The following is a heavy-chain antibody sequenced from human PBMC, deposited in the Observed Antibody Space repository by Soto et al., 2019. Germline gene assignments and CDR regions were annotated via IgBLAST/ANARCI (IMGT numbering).Heavy chain of an antibody. D-gene: IGHD3-3*01. CDR3: VNPFYDFCSGYYAEDDAFDI. J-gene: IGHJ3*02. Sequence: GGSLRLSCAASGFTFSSYSMNWVRKAPGKGLEWVSYISSSSNIYYADSVKGRITISRDNAKNSLYLQMNSRRVEDTAVYYCVNPFYDFCSGYYAEDDAFDIWGQGTIVTVSS. CDR1: GFTFSSYS. V-gene: IGHV3-48*01. CDR2: ISSSSNI.